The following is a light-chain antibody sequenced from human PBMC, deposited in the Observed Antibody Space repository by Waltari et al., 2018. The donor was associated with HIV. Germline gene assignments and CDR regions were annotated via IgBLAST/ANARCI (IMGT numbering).Light chain of an antibody. Sequence: QSALPQPASVSGSLGQSITISCTGTSGDVGGYNFVPRYQQHPGKAPKLLIYNVNSRPSGVSIRFSGSRSANTASLTISGLQAEDEADYFCCSYTSSGPRYVLFGGGTRLTVL. CDR3: CSYTSSGPRYVL. CDR1: SGDVGGYNF. CDR2: NVN. J-gene: IGLJ2*01. V-gene: IGLV2-14*03.